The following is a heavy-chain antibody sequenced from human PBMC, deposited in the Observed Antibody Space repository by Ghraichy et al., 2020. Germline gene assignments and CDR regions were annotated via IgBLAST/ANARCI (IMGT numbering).Heavy chain of an antibody. Sequence: GGSLRLSCEGSGFSFSDYSMIWVRLTPRKALEWVSYITGSIITIFYTDSVKGRFTISRDNAKNSLYLQMNSLRAEDTAVYYCARLSLPRRAAVGDWYFDLWGRGTLVTVSS. CDR2: ITGSIITI. V-gene: IGHV3-48*01. CDR3: ARLSLPRRAAVGDWYFDL. D-gene: IGHD6-13*01. J-gene: IGHJ2*01. CDR1: GFSFSDYS.